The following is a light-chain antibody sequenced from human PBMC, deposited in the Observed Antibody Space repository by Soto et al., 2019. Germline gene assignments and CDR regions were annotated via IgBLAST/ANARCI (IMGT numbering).Light chain of an antibody. CDR2: AAS. CDR1: QSISSY. J-gene: IGKJ2*01. V-gene: IGKV1-39*01. CDR3: QQSYSTPMYT. Sequence: DIQMTQSPSSLSSSVGDRVTITCRASQSISSYLNWYQQKPGKAPKLLIYAASSLQSAVPSRFSGSGSGTDFTLTISSLQPEDVATYYCQQSYSTPMYTFGQGTKLEIK.